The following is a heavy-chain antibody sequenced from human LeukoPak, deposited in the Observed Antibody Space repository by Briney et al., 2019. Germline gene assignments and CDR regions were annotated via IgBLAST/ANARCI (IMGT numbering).Heavy chain of an antibody. CDR2: TIGSGVGT. Sequence: GGSLRLSCAASGFTFSSYAMSWVRQAPGKGLEWVSATIGSGVGTYYADSVKGRFTISRDYSKNTVYLQMNSLRAEDTAVYYCARGYSQGKFDYWGQGTLVTVSS. D-gene: IGHD5-18*01. V-gene: IGHV3-23*01. CDR1: GFTFSSYA. J-gene: IGHJ4*02. CDR3: ARGYSQGKFDY.